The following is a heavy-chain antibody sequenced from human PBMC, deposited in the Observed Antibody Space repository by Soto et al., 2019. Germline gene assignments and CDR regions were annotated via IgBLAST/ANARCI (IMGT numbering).Heavy chain of an antibody. CDR2: VSPDGNNE. Sequence: EVQLVESGGGFVQPGGSLRLYCSASGFTLSGRSMHWVRQAPGKGLEYVSGVSPDGNNEYYTDSVKGRFTISRDNSKNTLHLHMRSLRPEDTAVFYCARGFYGLEVWGQGTTFTVSS. V-gene: IGHV3-64D*08. CDR1: GFTLSGRS. CDR3: ARGFYGLEV. J-gene: IGHJ6*02.